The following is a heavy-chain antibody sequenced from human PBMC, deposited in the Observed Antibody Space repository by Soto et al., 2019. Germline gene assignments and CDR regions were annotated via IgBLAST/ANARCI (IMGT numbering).Heavy chain of an antibody. D-gene: IGHD7-27*01. V-gene: IGHV3-23*01. CDR2: ISGSGGST. J-gene: IGHJ3*02. CDR1: GFTFSSYA. CDR3: AKLTGDSRRAFDI. Sequence: LSLTCAASGFTFSSYAMSWVRQAPGKGLEWVSAISGSGGSTYYADSVKGRFTISRDNSKNTLYLQMNSLRAEDTAVYYCAKLTGDSRRAFDIWGQGTMVTVSS.